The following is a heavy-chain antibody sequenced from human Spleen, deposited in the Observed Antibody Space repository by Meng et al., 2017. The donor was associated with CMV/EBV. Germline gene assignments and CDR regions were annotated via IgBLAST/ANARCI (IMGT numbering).Heavy chain of an antibody. V-gene: IGHV4-59*01. Sequence: GSLRLSCTVSGGSISSYYWSWIRQPPGKGLEWIGYIYYSGSTNYNPSLKSRVTISVDTSKNQFSLKLSSVTAADTAVYYCARERAGYSYGRLFYYGMDVWGQGTTVTVSS. CDR3: ARERAGYSYGRLFYYGMDV. CDR2: IYYSGST. CDR1: GGSISSYY. J-gene: IGHJ6*02. D-gene: IGHD5-18*01.